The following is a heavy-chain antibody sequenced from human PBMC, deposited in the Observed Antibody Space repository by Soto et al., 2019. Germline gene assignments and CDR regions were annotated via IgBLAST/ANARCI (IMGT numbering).Heavy chain of an antibody. D-gene: IGHD3-9*01. CDR3: ARGIRNILTGYYMYYYYYGMDV. CDR2: INHSGST. J-gene: IGHJ6*02. Sequence: PSETLSLTCAVYGGSFSGYYWSWIRQPPGKGLEWIGEINHSGSTNYNPSLKSRVTISVDTSKNQFSLKLSSVTAADTAVYYCARGIRNILTGYYMYYYYYGMDVWGQGTTVTVSS. CDR1: GGSFSGYY. V-gene: IGHV4-34*01.